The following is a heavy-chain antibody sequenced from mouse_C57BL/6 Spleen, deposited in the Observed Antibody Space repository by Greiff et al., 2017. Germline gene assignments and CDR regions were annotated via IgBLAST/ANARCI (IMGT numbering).Heavy chain of an antibody. CDR3: ARSPGSGGFAY. CDR1: GYSFTGYF. V-gene: IGHV1-20*02. Sequence: EVQLQQSGPELVKPGASVKISCKASGYSFTGYFMNWVMQSRGKSLEWIGRINPYNGDTYYNQKFKGKATLTVDKSSSTAHMELRSLSSEDSAVYYCARSPGSGGFAYWGQGTLVTVSA. J-gene: IGHJ3*01. CDR2: INPYNGDT. D-gene: IGHD3-1*01.